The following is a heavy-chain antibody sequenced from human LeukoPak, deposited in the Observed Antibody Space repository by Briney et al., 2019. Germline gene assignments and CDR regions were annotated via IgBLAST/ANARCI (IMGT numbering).Heavy chain of an antibody. D-gene: IGHD3-10*01. CDR2: INHSGST. V-gene: IGHV4-34*01. Sequence: PSETLSLTCAVYGGSFSGYYWSWIRQPPGKGLEWIGEINHSGSTNYNPSLKSRVTISVDTSKNQFSLKLSSVTAADTVVYYCARLRRTLVRGVNRPYYFDYWGQGTLVTVSS. CDR3: ARLRRTLVRGVNRPYYFDY. J-gene: IGHJ4*02. CDR1: GGSFSGYY.